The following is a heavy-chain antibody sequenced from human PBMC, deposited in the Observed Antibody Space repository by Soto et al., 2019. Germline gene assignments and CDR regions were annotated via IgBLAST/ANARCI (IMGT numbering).Heavy chain of an antibody. CDR1: GFTFSSYA. Sequence: EVQLVESGGGLVQPGGSLRLSCSASGFTFSSYAMHWVRQAPGKGLDYVSAISSNGGSTYYADSVKGRFTISRDNSKNTLYSQMSSLGAEDTAVYYCVKQDGYSYAFDIWGQGTIVTVSS. CDR2: ISSNGGST. V-gene: IGHV3-64D*06. J-gene: IGHJ3*02. CDR3: VKQDGYSYAFDI. D-gene: IGHD5-18*01.